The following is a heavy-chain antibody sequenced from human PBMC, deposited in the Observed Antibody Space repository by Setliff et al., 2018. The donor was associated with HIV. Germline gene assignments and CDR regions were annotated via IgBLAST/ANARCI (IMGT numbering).Heavy chain of an antibody. CDR1: DDSIKSDNYY. CDR3: VRVDPPYSYGGWFDP. J-gene: IGHJ5*02. CDR2: VYITGRI. Sequence: PSETLSLTCTVSDDSIKSDNYYWSWVRQPAGKGLEWIGRVYITGRIHYNPSLKRRVSLSIDTSKNQFSLNLRSVTAADTAVYYCVRVDPPYSYGGWFDPRGQGTLVTVSS. D-gene: IGHD5-18*01. V-gene: IGHV4-61*02.